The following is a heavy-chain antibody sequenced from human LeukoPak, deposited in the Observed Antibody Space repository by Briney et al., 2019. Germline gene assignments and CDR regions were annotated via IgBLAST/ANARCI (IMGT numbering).Heavy chain of an antibody. D-gene: IGHD3-22*01. J-gene: IGHJ4*02. CDR2: ISAGGGST. CDR1: GFTFSSYG. V-gene: IGHV3-23*01. Sequence: GGSPKLFWAASGFTFSSYGMFWGRQAPRKGLELVSSISAGGGSTYYADSVKGRFTISRDSSKNTLYLQVDSLRGEDTAVYYCAKKLSSGFSPLDYWGQGTLVTVSS. CDR3: AKKLSSGFSPLDY.